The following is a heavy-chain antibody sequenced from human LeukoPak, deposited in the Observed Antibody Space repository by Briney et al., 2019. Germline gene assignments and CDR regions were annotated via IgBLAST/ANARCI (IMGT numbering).Heavy chain of an antibody. CDR2: ISGSGDST. V-gene: IGHV3-23*01. CDR1: GFTFNISA. CDR3: AKSPRNVKVDTFDS. Sequence: GGSLRLSCAASGFTFNISAMSWVRQAPANRMEWASGISGSGDSTYYADSVKGRFTISRDNSKNTLYLQMTSLRAEDTAIYFCAKSPRNVKVDTFDSWGQGTLVSVSS. D-gene: IGHD1-26*01. J-gene: IGHJ4*02.